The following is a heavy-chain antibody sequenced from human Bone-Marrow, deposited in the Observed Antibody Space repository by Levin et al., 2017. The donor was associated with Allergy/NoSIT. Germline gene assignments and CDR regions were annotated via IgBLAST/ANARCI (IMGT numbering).Heavy chain of an antibody. V-gene: IGHV1-18*04. CDR3: ARSGKTGTTYPFDP. CDR1: GYTFISYG. J-gene: IGHJ5*02. Sequence: ASVKVSCKASGYTFISYGISWLRQAPGQGPEWMGWISGYNGQTKYTQKLQGRFTVTMDTSTTTAFMELRSLRPDDTAVYYCARSGKTGTTYPFDPWGQGTLVTVSS. CDR2: ISGYNGQT. D-gene: IGHD1-1*01.